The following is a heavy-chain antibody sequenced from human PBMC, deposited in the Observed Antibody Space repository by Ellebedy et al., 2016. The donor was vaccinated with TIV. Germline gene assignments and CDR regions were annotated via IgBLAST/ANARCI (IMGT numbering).Heavy chain of an antibody. J-gene: IGHJ4*02. CDR3: SRIGGGSFGELPIDY. D-gene: IGHD3-10*01. Sequence: SETLSLTCIVSGGSISRYYWSWIRQPPGRGLEWIGNIYYTGTTNYNPYLQSRVTISLDTSKNQFSLRLTSVTAADTAVYYCSRIGGGSFGELPIDYWGQGTLVTVSS. V-gene: IGHV4-59*01. CDR1: GGSISRYY. CDR2: IYYTGTT.